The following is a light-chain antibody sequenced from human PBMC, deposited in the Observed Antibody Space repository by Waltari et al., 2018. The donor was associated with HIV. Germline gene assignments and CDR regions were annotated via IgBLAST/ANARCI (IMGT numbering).Light chain of an antibody. V-gene: IGKV1-9*01. CDR1: QGIASN. J-gene: IGKJ4*01. CDR3: QQLDDYPLA. CDR2: AAS. Sequence: DIPLTQTPSFLSASVGDRVTITCRASQGIASNLAWYQQRPGKAPKLMIYAASTLQSGVPPRFRGSGSGTDFTLTISSLQPEDFATYYCQQLDDYPLAFGGGTEVEIK.